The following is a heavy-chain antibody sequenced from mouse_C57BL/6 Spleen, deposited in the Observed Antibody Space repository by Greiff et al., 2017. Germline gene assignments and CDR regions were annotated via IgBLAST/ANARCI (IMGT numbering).Heavy chain of an antibody. D-gene: IGHD1-1*01. Sequence: VQLQQSGAGLVRPWASVKLSCTASGFNINDDYMHWVQQRPEQGLECIGWIDPGNGASEYSSKFQGKATLTADKSTSTAYMKLSRLTYEDSAVYFGARTGYYGSSPHWYFDVWGTGTTVTVSS. V-gene: IGHV14-4*01. CDR3: ARTGYYGSSPHWYFDV. CDR1: GFNINDDY. J-gene: IGHJ1*03. CDR2: IDPGNGAS.